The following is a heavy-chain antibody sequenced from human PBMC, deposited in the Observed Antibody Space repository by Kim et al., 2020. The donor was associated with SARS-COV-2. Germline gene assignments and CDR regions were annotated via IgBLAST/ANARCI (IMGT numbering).Heavy chain of an antibody. J-gene: IGHJ5*02. CDR1: GGAIRGYY. D-gene: IGHD1-26*01. Sequence: SETLSLTCSVSGGAIRGYYWAWIRQPPGKRLEWMGYVYHTGSTNYNPSLRGRVTISLDTSKRQVSLTLTSVIAADTAVYYCASTGVGAVGWFAPWGQGTLVSVS. CDR2: VYHTGST. V-gene: IGHV4-59*01. CDR3: ASTGVGAVGWFAP.